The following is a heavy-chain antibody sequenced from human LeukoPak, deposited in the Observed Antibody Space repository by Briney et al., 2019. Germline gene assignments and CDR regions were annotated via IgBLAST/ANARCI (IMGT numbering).Heavy chain of an antibody. Sequence: GGSLRLSCAASGFTFSTYGMYWVRQAPGKGLEWVATIWSDGSNKYYADSVKGRFTIPRDNSKNALYLQMNSLRAEDTAVYYCASVCSGTSCHFDYWGQGTLVTVSS. CDR2: IWSDGSNK. J-gene: IGHJ4*02. V-gene: IGHV3-33*01. D-gene: IGHD2-2*01. CDR1: GFTFSTYG. CDR3: ASVCSGTSCHFDY.